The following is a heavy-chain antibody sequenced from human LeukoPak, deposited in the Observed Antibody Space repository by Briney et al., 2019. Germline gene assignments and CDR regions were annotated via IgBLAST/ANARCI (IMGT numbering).Heavy chain of an antibody. CDR3: AKDRPGDYSTYWYFDL. Sequence: GGSLRLSCAASGFTFNNCAMSWVRQAPGKGLEWVSGISESGSSTDYADSVKGRFTISGDNSKNTLYLQMDSLRAEDTAIYHCAKDRPGDYSTYWYFDLWGRGTLVTVSS. V-gene: IGHV3-23*01. CDR2: ISESGSST. CDR1: GFTFNNCA. J-gene: IGHJ2*01. D-gene: IGHD4-11*01.